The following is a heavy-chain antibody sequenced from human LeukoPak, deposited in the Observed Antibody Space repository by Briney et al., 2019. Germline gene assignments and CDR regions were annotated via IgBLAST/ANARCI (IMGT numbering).Heavy chain of an antibody. CDR3: ARQIYGNYAKDY. V-gene: IGHV5-10-1*01. CDR1: GYSFTTNW. J-gene: IGHJ4*02. D-gene: IGHD4-11*01. CDR2: IDPSDSYT. Sequence: NHGEYLKISCKGSGYSFTTNWITWVRQMPGKGLEWMGTIDPSDSYTIYSPSFQGHVTISADKSISTAYLQWSSLKASDTAMYFCARQIYGNYAKDYWGQGTLVTVSS.